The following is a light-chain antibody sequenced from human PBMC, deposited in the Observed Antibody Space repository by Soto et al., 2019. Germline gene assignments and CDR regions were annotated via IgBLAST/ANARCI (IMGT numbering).Light chain of an antibody. CDR3: QQYNNWPPWT. CDR1: ESINNN. V-gene: IGKV3-15*01. J-gene: IGKJ1*01. CDR2: GAS. Sequence: IVMTQSPATLSVSPGERATLSCRASESINNNLAWYQRRPGQAPRLLIYGASTRATGIPARFSGSGSGTEFTLTISSPLSEDFAVYYCQQYNNWPPWTFGQGTKVEIK.